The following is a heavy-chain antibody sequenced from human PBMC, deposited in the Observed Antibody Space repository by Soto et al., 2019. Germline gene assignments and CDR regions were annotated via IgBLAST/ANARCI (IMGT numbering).Heavy chain of an antibody. CDR3: ARELFGRSVWFDP. V-gene: IGHV4-59*01. CDR1: GGSISSYY. J-gene: IGHJ5*02. D-gene: IGHD3-10*01. CDR2: IYYSGST. Sequence: QVQLQESGPGLVKPSETLSLICTVSGGSISSYYWSWIRQPPGKGLEWIGYIYYSGSTNYNPSLKSRVTISVDTSKNPFSLQLSSVTAADTAVYYCARELFGRSVWFDPWGQGTLVTVSS.